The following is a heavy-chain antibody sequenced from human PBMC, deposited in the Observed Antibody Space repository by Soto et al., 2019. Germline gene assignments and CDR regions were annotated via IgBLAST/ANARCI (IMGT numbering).Heavy chain of an antibody. CDR1: GFTFSSYS. D-gene: IGHD4-4*01. Sequence: PGGSLRLSCAASGFTFSSYSMNWVRQAPGKGLEWVSSSSSSSTYIYYADSVKGRFTISRDNAKNSLYLQMNSLRAEDTAVYFCARVYYSNLPYYFYYMDFWGQGTTVTVSS. J-gene: IGHJ6*02. CDR2: SSSSSTYI. V-gene: IGHV3-21*01. CDR3: ARVYYSNLPYYFYYMDF.